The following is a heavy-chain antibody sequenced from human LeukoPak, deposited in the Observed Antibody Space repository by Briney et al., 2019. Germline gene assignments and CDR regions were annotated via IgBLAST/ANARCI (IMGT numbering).Heavy chain of an antibody. CDR2: IYHSGST. CDR1: GGSISSGGYY. J-gene: IGHJ6*03. Sequence: SETLSLTCTVSGGSISSGGYYWSWIRQPPGKGLEWIGYIYHSGSTYYNPSLKSRVTISVDRSKNQFSLKLSSVTAADTAVYYCARERSSGPTTPDYYYYYMDVWGKGTTVTVSS. CDR3: ARERSSGPTTPDYYYYYMDV. V-gene: IGHV4-30-2*01. D-gene: IGHD6-19*01.